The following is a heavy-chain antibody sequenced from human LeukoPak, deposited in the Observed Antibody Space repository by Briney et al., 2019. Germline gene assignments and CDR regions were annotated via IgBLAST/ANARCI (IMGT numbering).Heavy chain of an antibody. V-gene: IGHV1-2*02. J-gene: IGHJ6*03. CDR2: INPNSGGT. CDR3: ARVTTYYDFWSGQGYMDV. D-gene: IGHD3-3*01. CDR1: GYTFTGYY. Sequence: ASVKVSCKASGYTFTGYYMHWVRQAPGQGLEWMGWINPNSGGTNYAQKFQGRVTMTRDTSISTAYMELSRLRSDDTAVYYCARVTTYYDFWSGQGYMDVWGKGTTVTVSS.